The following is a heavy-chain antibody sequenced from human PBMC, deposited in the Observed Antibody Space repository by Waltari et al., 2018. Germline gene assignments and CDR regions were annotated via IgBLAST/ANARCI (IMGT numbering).Heavy chain of an antibody. J-gene: IGHJ4*02. CDR1: GSSISSVYY. CDR3: ARDPDADSSGYYSGH. CDR2: IYHSGYT. V-gene: IGHV4-38-2*02. Sequence: QVQLQESGPGLVKPSETLSLTCAVSGSSISSVYYWGWIRQPPGKGLEWIGTIYHSGYTYYNPSLKSRVTISVDTSKNQFSLKLTSVTAADTAVYYCARDPDADSSGYYSGHWGQGTLVTVSS. D-gene: IGHD3-22*01.